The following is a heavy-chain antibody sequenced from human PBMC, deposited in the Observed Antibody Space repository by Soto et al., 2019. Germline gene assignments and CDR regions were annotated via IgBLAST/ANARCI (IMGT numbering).Heavy chain of an antibody. Sequence: EVQLVESGGGLVKPGGSLRLSCAASGFTFSSYSMNWVRQAPGKGLEWVSSISSSSSYIYYADSVKGRFTISRDNAKNSLYLQKNSLRAEDTAVHYCARDNGRLRLHSFDYWGQGTLVTVSS. CDR3: ARDNGRLRLHSFDY. V-gene: IGHV3-21*01. D-gene: IGHD5-12*01. CDR2: ISSSSSYI. CDR1: GFTFSSYS. J-gene: IGHJ4*02.